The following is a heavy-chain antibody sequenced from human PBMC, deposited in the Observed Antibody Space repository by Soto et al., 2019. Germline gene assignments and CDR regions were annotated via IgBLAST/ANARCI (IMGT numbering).Heavy chain of an antibody. CDR1: GGSLIDYY. D-gene: IGHD2-15*01. Sequence: QVQLDQWGAGLLKPSETLSLTCGVSGGSLIDYYWSWIRQTPGKGLEWVGEINHRGTINYNPSLRSRVTMSRDTSKHQFSLRLDSVSAADTAIYYCARGGNIVMMLAAPFDFWGQGTLVTVSS. CDR2: INHRGTI. V-gene: IGHV4-34*01. CDR3: ARGGNIVMMLAAPFDF. J-gene: IGHJ4*02.